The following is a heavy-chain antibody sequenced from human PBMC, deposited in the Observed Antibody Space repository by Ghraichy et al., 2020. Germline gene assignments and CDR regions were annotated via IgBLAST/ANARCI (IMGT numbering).Heavy chain of an antibody. D-gene: IGHD6-19*01. CDR2: IYSGGST. CDR3: ARGGSSGWPFDY. Sequence: EPLSLTCAASGFTVSSNYMSWVRQAPGKGLEWVSVIYSGGSTYYADSVKGRFTISRDNSKNTLYLQMNSLRAEDTAVYYCARGGSSGWPFDYWGQGTLVTVSS. J-gene: IGHJ4*02. CDR1: GFTVSSNY. V-gene: IGHV3-53*01.